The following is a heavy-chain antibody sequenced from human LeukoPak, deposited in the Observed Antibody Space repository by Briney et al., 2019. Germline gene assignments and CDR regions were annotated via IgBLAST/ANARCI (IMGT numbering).Heavy chain of an antibody. CDR1: GYTFTGYY. D-gene: IGHD2-15*01. V-gene: IGHV1-2*02. CDR2: INPNSGGT. J-gene: IGHJ3*02. Sequence: ASVKVSCKASGYTFTGYYMHWVRQAPGQGLEWMGWINPNSGGTNYAQKFQGRVTMTRDTSISTAYMELSRLRSEDTAVYYCARDSEGGKGYCSGGSCPWFDAFDIWGQGTMVTVSS. CDR3: ARDSEGGKGYCSGGSCPWFDAFDI.